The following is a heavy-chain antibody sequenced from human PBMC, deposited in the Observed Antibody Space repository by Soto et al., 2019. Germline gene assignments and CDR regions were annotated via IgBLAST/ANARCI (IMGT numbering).Heavy chain of an antibody. D-gene: IGHD4-17*01. CDR2: IYYSGST. CDR1: GGSISSSSYY. CDR3: ASVTTRGYFDY. J-gene: IGHJ4*02. Sequence: QLQLQESGPGLVKPSETLSLTCTVSGGSISSSSYYWGWIRQPPGKGLEWIGSIYYSGSTYYNPSLKSRVTISVDTSKNQFSLNLSSVTAADTAVYYCASVTTRGYFDYWGQGTLVTVSS. V-gene: IGHV4-39*01.